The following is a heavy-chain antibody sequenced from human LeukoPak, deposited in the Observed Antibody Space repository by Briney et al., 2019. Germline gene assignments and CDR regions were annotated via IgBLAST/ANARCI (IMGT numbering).Heavy chain of an antibody. Sequence: NPSETLSLTCTVSGGSISSYYWSWIRQPPGKGLEWIGYIYYSGSTNYNPSLKSRVTISVDTSKNQFSLKLSSVTAADTAVYYCARGTHSYYDILTGISSRMDVWGQGTTVTVSS. CDR3: ARGTHSYYDILTGISSRMDV. J-gene: IGHJ6*02. CDR1: GGSISSYY. CDR2: IYYSGST. V-gene: IGHV4-59*12. D-gene: IGHD3-9*01.